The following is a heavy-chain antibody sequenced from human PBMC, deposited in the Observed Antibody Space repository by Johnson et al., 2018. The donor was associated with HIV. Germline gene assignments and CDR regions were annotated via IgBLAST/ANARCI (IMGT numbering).Heavy chain of an antibody. CDR2: ISGSAYNT. CDR3: AKGFRIAAAGGDDGFDI. J-gene: IGHJ3*02. CDR1: GFTFSSYA. Sequence: VQLVESGGGFVQPGGSLRLSCAASGFTFSSYAMSWVRQAPWKGLEWVSAISGSAYNTYYAESVKGRLSISRDNSKNTVYLQMNSLRVEDTAIYYCAKGFRIAAAGGDDGFDIWGQGTMVTVSS. D-gene: IGHD6-13*01. V-gene: IGHV3-23*04.